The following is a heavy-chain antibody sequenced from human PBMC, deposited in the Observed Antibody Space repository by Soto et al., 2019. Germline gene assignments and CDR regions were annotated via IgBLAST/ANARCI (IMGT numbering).Heavy chain of an antibody. CDR2: ISAYNGNT. J-gene: IGHJ4*02. CDR3: ARERGDYDILTGYYTPYFDY. CDR1: GYTFTSYG. V-gene: IGHV1-18*01. Sequence: ASVKVSCKASGYTFTSYGISWVRQAPGQGLEWMGWISAYNGNTNYAQKLQGRVTMTTDTSTSTAYMELRSLRSDDTAVYYCARERGDYDILTGYYTPYFDYWGQGTLVTVSS. D-gene: IGHD3-9*01.